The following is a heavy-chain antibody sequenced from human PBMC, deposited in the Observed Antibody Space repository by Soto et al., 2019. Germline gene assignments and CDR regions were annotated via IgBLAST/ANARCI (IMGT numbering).Heavy chain of an antibody. CDR2: FGGSGGST. CDR1: GFTFSSYA. D-gene: IGHD2-21*02. J-gene: IGHJ4*02. CDR3: AKSILSCGGNSVFDY. Sequence: EVQLLESGGGLVQPGGSLRLSCAASGFTFSSYAMNWVRQAPGKGLEWVSAFGGSGGSTFYADSVKGRFTISRDNSKNTLYLQMNSLRAEDTAVYYCAKSILSCGGNSVFDYWGQGTLVTVSS. V-gene: IGHV3-23*01.